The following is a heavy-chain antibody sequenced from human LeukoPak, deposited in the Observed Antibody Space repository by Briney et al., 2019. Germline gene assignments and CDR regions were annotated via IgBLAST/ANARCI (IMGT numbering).Heavy chain of an antibody. J-gene: IGHJ6*02. V-gene: IGHV3-64*01. CDR1: GFTFSSYA. CDR3: ARGGCSGGSCYSAPPFYYYYGMDV. Sequence: PGGSLRLSCAASGFTFSSYAMHWVRQAPGKGLEYVSAISSNGGSTYYANSVKGRFTISRDNSKNTLYLQMDSLRAEDMAVYYCARGGCSGGSCYSAPPFYYYYGMDVWGQGTTVTVSS. CDR2: ISSNGGST. D-gene: IGHD2-15*01.